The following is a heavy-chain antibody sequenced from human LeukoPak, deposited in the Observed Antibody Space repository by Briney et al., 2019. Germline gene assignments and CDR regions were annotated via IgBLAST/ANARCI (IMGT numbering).Heavy chain of an antibody. V-gene: IGHV4-39*01. J-gene: IGHJ4*02. D-gene: IGHD3-10*01. CDR2: IYYSGST. CDR1: GGSISSSNYY. Sequence: SETLSLTCTVSGGSISSSNYYWGWIRQPPGKGLEWIGSIYYSGSTYYNPSLKSRVTISVDTSKNQFSLKLSSVTAADTAVYYCARTNYGSGSYYSFWGQGTLVTISS. CDR3: ARTNYGSGSYYSF.